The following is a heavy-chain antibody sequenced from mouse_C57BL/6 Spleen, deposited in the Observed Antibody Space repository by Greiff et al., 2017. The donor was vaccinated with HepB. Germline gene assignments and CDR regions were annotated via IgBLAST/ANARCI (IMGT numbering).Heavy chain of an antibody. Sequence: EVQLQQSGPELVKPGASVKISCKASGYSFTDYNMNWVKQSNGKSLEWIGVINPNYGTTSYNQKFKGKATLTVDQSSSTADLQLNSRTSEDSAVYYCARSGSSPAWFAYWGQGTRVTVAA. CDR1: GYSFTDYN. D-gene: IGHD1-1*01. J-gene: IGHJ3*01. CDR3: ARSGSSPAWFAY. CDR2: INPNYGTT. V-gene: IGHV1-39*01.